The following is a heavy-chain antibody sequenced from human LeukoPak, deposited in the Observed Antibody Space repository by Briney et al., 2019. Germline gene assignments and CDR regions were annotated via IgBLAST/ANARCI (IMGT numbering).Heavy chain of an antibody. Sequence: GGSLRLSCAASGFTFSSHWMHWVRQAPGKGLVWVSRINSDGSSTSYADSVEGRFTSSRDNTKNTLYLQMNSLRAEDTAVYYCARGRTIFRGGDFDYWGQGTLVTVSS. CDR1: GFTFSSHW. CDR2: INSDGSST. D-gene: IGHD3-9*01. J-gene: IGHJ4*02. V-gene: IGHV3-74*01. CDR3: ARGRTIFRGGDFDY.